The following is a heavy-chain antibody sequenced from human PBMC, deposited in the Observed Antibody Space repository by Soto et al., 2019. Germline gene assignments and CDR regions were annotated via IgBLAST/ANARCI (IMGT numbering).Heavy chain of an antibody. D-gene: IGHD3-3*01. CDR1: GYTFTSYG. V-gene: IGHV1-18*01. J-gene: IGHJ4*02. CDR2: ISAYNGNT. CDR3: ARSSPARYYDFWSGPDY. Sequence: EASVKVSCKASGYTFTSYGISWVRQAPGQGLEWMGWISAYNGNTNYAQKLQGRVTMTTDTSTSTAYMELRSLRSDDTAVYYCARSSPARYYDFWSGPDYWGQGTLVTVSS.